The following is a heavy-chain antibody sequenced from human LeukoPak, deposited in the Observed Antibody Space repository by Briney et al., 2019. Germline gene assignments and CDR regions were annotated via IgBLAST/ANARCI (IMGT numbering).Heavy chain of an antibody. CDR2: ISWNSGSI. CDR3: AKVSSIAARSLYFDY. CDR1: GFTFDDYA. D-gene: IGHD6-6*01. V-gene: IGHV3-9*01. Sequence: GGSLRLSCAASGFTFDDYAMHWVRQAPGKGLEWVSGISWNSGSIGYADSVKGRFTISRDNAKDSLYLQMNSLRAEDTALYYCAKVSSIAARSLYFDYWGQGTLVTVSS. J-gene: IGHJ4*02.